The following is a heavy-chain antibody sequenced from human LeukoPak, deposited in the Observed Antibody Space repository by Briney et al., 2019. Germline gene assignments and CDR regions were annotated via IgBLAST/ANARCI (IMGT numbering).Heavy chain of an antibody. CDR1: GFTFTNYW. CDR2: IKQDGSET. Sequence: QSGGSLRLSCAASGFTFTNYWMTWVRQVPGKGLEWVANIKQDGSETYYVDSVKGRFTISRDNAKNSLSLQMNSLRAEDTAVYYCAKDSSSDFWSYYFDYWGQGTLVTVSS. D-gene: IGHD3-3*01. CDR3: AKDSSSDFWSYYFDY. J-gene: IGHJ4*02. V-gene: IGHV3-7*04.